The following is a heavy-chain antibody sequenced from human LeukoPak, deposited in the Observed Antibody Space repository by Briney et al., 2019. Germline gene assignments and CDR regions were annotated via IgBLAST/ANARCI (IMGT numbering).Heavy chain of an antibody. CDR2: INPNSGGT. CDR1: GYTFTGYY. D-gene: IGHD3-9*01. Sequence: ASVKVSCKASGYTFTGYYMHWVRQAPGQGLEWMGRINPNSGGTNYARKFQGRVTMTRDTSISTAYMELSRLRSDDTAVYYCARGEVDYDILTGYLTYWGQGTLVTVSS. CDR3: ARGEVDYDILTGYLTY. J-gene: IGHJ4*02. V-gene: IGHV1-2*06.